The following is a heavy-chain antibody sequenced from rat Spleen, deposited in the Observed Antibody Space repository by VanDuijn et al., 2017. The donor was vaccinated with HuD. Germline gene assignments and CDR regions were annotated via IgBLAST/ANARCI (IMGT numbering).Heavy chain of an antibody. CDR2: IIYDGSRT. CDR1: GFTFSDYN. D-gene: IGHD1-6*01. CDR3: ARHALMYTTDPFAY. J-gene: IGHJ3*01. Sequence: EVQLVESGGGLVQPGRSLKLSCAASGFTFSDYNMAWVRQAPKKGLEWVATIIYDGSRTYYRDSVKGRFTISRDNAKNTLYLQMESLRSEDTATYYCARHALMYTTDPFAYWGQGTLVTVSS. V-gene: IGHV5S10*01.